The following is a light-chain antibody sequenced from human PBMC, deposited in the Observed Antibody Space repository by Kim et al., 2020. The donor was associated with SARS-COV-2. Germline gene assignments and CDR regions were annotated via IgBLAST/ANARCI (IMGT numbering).Light chain of an antibody. Sequence: QSVLTQPPSASGTTGQRVTISCSGSSSNVGSDSVYWYQQFPGTAPKLLIHSNDQRPSGVPDRFSGSKSGTSASLAIRGLQSEDEAVYHCAAWDESLSGPVFGGGTQLTVL. V-gene: IGLV1-44*01. CDR2: SND. CDR1: SSNVGSDS. J-gene: IGLJ2*01. CDR3: AAWDESLSGPV.